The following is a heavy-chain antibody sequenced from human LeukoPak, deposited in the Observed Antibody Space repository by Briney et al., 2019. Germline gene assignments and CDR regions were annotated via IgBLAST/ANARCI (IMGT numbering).Heavy chain of an antibody. CDR2: IGGRTSTT. J-gene: IGHJ6*03. V-gene: IGHV3-48*01. CDR3: ARDRVYYMDV. CDR1: GFTFSDYN. Sequence: GGSLRLSCAASGFTFSDYNMNWVRRAPGQGLEWLSHIGGRTSTTYYADSVKGRFTISRDNAKNSLYLQMNGLSGEDTAVYYCARDRVYYMDVWGKGTTVTVSS.